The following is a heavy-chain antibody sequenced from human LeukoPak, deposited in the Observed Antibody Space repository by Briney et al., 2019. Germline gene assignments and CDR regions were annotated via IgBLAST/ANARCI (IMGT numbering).Heavy chain of an antibody. Sequence: SQTLSLTCTVSGGSISSGGYYWSWIRQPPGKGLEWIGYIYHSGSTYYNPSLKSRVTISVDRSKNQFSLKLSSVTAADTAVYLCARDISGKLAFAYWGQRTRDTATS. CDR1: GGSISSGGYY. V-gene: IGHV4-30-2*01. CDR2: IYHSGST. D-gene: IGHD1-26*01. CDR3: ARDISGKLAFAY. J-gene: IGHJ4*02.